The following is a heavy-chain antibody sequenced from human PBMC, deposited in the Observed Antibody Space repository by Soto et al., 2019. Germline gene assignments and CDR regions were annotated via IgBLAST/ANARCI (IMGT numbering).Heavy chain of an antibody. CDR3: ARDQCSSTSCYAVAFDI. D-gene: IGHD2-2*01. CDR2: ISSSSSTI. V-gene: IGHV3-48*01. Sequence: EVQLVESGGGLVQPGGSLRLSCAASGFTFSSYSMNWVRQAPGKGLEWVSYISSSSSTIYYADSVKGRFTISRDNAKNSLYLQMNSLRAEDTAVYYCARDQCSSTSCYAVAFDIWGQGTMVTVSS. J-gene: IGHJ3*02. CDR1: GFTFSSYS.